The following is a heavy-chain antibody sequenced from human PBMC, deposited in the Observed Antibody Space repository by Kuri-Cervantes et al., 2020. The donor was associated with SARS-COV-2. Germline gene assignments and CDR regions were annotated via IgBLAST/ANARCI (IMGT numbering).Heavy chain of an antibody. CDR3: ARDYSSGGTGVYAFDI. D-gene: IGHD6-19*01. J-gene: IGHJ3*02. CDR2: IYYSGST. V-gene: IGHV4-61*01. Sequence: SETLSLTCTVSGGSVSSGSYYWSWIRQPPGKGLEWIGYIYYSGSTNYNPSLKSRVTISVDTSMNQFSLKLSSVTAADTAVYYCARDYSSGGTGVYAFDIWGQGTMVTVSS. CDR1: GGSVSSGSYY.